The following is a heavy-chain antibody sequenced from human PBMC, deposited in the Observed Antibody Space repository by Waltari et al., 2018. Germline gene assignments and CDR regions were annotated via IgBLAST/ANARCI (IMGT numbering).Heavy chain of an antibody. CDR1: GGSFSGYY. CDR2: INHSGST. Sequence: QVQLQQWGAGLLKPSETLSLTCAVYGGSFSGYYWSWIRQPPGKGLEWIGEINHSGSTHYNPSLKSRVTISVDTSKNQFSLKLSSVTAADTAVYYCARGGSHYYDSSGYYPRGVAYWGQGTLVTVSS. V-gene: IGHV4-34*01. J-gene: IGHJ4*02. CDR3: ARGGSHYYDSSGYYPRGVAY. D-gene: IGHD3-22*01.